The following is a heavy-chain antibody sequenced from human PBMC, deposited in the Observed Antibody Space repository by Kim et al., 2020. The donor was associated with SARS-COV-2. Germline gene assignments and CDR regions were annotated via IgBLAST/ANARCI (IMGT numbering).Heavy chain of an antibody. CDR2: ISGSGGST. J-gene: IGHJ4*02. CDR3: AKVLFGYDFWSGYLPDY. D-gene: IGHD3-3*01. V-gene: IGHV3-23*01. CDR1: GFTFSSYA. Sequence: GGSLRLSCAASGFTFSSYAMSWVRQAPGKGLEWVSAISGSGGSTYYADSVKGRFTISRDNSKNTLYLQMNSLRAEDTAVYYCAKVLFGYDFWSGYLPDYWGQGTLVTVSS.